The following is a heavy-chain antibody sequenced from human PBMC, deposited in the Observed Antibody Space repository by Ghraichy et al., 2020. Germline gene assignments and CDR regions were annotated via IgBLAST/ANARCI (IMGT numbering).Heavy chain of an antibody. CDR3: ARGWYDILTGYYTFDY. D-gene: IGHD3-9*01. V-gene: IGHV4-4*07. CDR2: IYTSGST. J-gene: IGHJ4*02. CDR1: GGSISSYY. Sequence: SETLSLTCTVSGGSISSYYWSWIRQPAGKGLEWIGRIYTSGSTNYNPSLKSRVTMSVDTSKNQFSLKLSSVTAADTAVYYCARGWYDILTGYYTFDYWGQGTLVTVSS.